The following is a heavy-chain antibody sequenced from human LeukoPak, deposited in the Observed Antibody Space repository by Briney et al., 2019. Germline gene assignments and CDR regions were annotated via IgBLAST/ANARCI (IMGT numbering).Heavy chain of an antibody. V-gene: IGHV3-9*01. Sequence: GGSLRLSCVASGFTVDDYAMHWVRHAPGEGLEWVSGISWNSASITYADSVKGRFTISRDNAKNSLYLQMNSLRAEDTAFYYCPRHPLYAGASWGQGPLVTVSS. D-gene: IGHD2-8*01. CDR2: ISWNSASI. J-gene: IGHJ4*02. CDR1: GFTVDDYA. CDR3: PRHPLYAGAS.